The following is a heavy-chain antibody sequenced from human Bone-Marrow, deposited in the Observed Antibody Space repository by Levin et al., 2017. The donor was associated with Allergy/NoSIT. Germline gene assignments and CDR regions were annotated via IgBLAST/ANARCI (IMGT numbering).Heavy chain of an antibody. CDR2: ISYDGTTK. D-gene: IGHD3-16*01. Sequence: GGSLRLSCVASGFTFRNYAMHWVRQAPGKGLEWVSVISYDGTTKYYVDSVKGRFTISRDNSKKTLFLQMIRLRAEDTAVYDWVKGVDSVWGEYRREEKYVFDQWGQGNLVTVAS. CDR3: VKGVDSVWGEYRREEKYVFDQ. CDR1: GFTFRNYA. J-gene: IGHJ4*02. V-gene: IGHV3-30*18.